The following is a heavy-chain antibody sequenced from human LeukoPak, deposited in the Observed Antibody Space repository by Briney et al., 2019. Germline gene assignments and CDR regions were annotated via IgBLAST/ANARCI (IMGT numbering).Heavy chain of an antibody. CDR2: ISGSGGST. J-gene: IGHJ6*03. CDR1: GFTFSSYA. Sequence: GGSLRLSCAASGFTFSSYAMSWVRQAPGKGLEWVSAISGSGGSTYYADSVKGRFTISRDNSKNTLYLQMNSLRAEDTAVYYCAKSVGCSGWYKVLDNCYYYMDVWGKGTTVTVSS. D-gene: IGHD6-19*01. V-gene: IGHV3-23*01. CDR3: AKSVGCSGWYKVLDNCYYYMDV.